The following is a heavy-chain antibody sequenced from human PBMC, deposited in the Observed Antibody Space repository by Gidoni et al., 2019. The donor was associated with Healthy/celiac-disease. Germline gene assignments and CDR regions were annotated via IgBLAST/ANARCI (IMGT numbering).Heavy chain of an antibody. CDR1: GCSLRSYA. J-gene: IGHJ4*02. CDR3: AKDLNYYDSSGYYSG. V-gene: IGHV3-23*01. CDR2: ISGVGSST. D-gene: IGHD3-22*01. Sequence: EAQLLEPGGGLVQPGGSLRLHCADSGCSLRSYAMTWVRQAPGKGLEWCSAISGVGSSTFYADSVRGRFSISRDNSKNTLFLQMNSLRAEDTAVYYCAKDLNYYDSSGYYSGWGQGTLVTVSS.